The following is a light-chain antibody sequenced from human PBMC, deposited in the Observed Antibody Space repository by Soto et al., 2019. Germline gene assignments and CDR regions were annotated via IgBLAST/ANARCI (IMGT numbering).Light chain of an antibody. Sequence: QSALTQPPSASGSPGQSVTISCTGTSSDVGGYNFVSWYQHHPGKAPKLMIYEVSKRPSGVPDRFSGSKSGNTASLTVSGLQAEDEADYYCSSYSGNYIVLLCGGTKLTVL. CDR1: SSDVGGYNF. V-gene: IGLV2-8*01. CDR2: EVS. J-gene: IGLJ2*01. CDR3: SSYSGNYIVL.